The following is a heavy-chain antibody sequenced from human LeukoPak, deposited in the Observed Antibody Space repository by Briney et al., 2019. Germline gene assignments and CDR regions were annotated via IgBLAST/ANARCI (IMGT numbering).Heavy chain of an antibody. CDR2: IYTSGST. J-gene: IGHJ6*03. V-gene: IGHV4-4*07. CDR3: ARSVVVVAANYYYYYYMDV. Sequence: PSETLSLTCTVSGGSISSYYWSWIRQPAGKGLEWLGRIYTSGSTNYNPSLKTRVPISVDTSKNQFSMKLSSVTAADTAVYYCARSVVVVAANYYYYYYMDVWGKGTTVTVSS. D-gene: IGHD2-15*01. CDR1: GGSISSYY.